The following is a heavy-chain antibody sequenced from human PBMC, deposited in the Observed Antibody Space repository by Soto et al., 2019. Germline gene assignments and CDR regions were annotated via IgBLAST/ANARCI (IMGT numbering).Heavy chain of an antibody. D-gene: IGHD5-12*01. CDR1: GYTFTSYY. V-gene: IGHV1-46*03. CDR3: TREPPEGYNFDY. CDR2: IRPSGGAT. Sequence: ASVKVSCKASGYTFTSYYMHWMRQAPGQGLEWMGIIRPSGGATGYAQNFQGRVTMTRDTSTSTVHMELISLRSEDTAVYYCTREPPEGYNFDYWGQGTPVTVSS. J-gene: IGHJ4*02.